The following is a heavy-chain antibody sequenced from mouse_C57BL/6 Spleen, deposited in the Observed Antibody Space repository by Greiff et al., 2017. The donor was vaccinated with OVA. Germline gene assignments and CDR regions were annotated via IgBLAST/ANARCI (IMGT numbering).Heavy chain of an antibody. CDR2: INPNYGTT. Sequence: EVKVVESGPELVKPGASVKISCKASGYSFTDYNMNWVKQSNGKSLEWIGVINPNYGTTSYNQKFKGKATLPVDQSSSTAYMQLNSLTSEDSAVDYGAEVIYYDYDGAWFAYWGQGTLVTVSA. CDR1: GYSFTDYN. J-gene: IGHJ3*01. D-gene: IGHD2-4*01. CDR3: AEVIYYDYDGAWFAY. V-gene: IGHV1-39*01.